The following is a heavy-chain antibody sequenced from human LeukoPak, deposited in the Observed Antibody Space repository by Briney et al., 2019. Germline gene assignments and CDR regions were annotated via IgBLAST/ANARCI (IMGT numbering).Heavy chain of an antibody. V-gene: IGHV1-8*01. D-gene: IGHD2-2*01. Sequence: ASVKVSCKASGYTFTSYDINWVRQATGQGLEWMGWMNPNSGNTGYAQKFQGRVTMTRNTSISTAYMELSSLRSEDTAVYYCARGLVNIHTTVVPAAGGYWGQGTLVTVSS. CDR1: GYTFTSYD. CDR3: ARGLVNIHTTVVPAAGGY. CDR2: MNPNSGNT. J-gene: IGHJ4*02.